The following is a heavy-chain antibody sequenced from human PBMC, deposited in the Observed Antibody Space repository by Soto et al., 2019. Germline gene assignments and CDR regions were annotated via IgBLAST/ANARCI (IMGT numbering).Heavy chain of an antibody. CDR2: ISNTGADT. CDR3: AKGIPKAGADPFDF. Sequence: GGSLRLSCAASGFTFSSYAMGWVRQAPGKGLEWVSTISNTGADTHYADSVRGRFTISRDKSKNTLSLQMNSLRAEDTAIYYCAKGIPKAGADPFDFWGQGTLVTVSS. CDR1: GFTFSSYA. V-gene: IGHV3-23*01. D-gene: IGHD6-13*01. J-gene: IGHJ4*02.